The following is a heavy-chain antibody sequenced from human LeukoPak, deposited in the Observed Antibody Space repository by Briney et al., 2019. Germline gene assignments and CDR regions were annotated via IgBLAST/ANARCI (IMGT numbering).Heavy chain of an antibody. CDR3: AKVPSMIVVVIED. CDR2: ISGSGGST. CDR1: GFTFSSYG. D-gene: IGHD3-22*01. Sequence: GGTLRLSCAASGFTFSSYGMSWVRQAPGKGLEWVSAISGSGGSTYYADSVKGRFTISRDNSKITLYLQMNSLRAEDTAVYHCAKVPSMIVVVIEDWGQGTLVTVSS. J-gene: IGHJ1*01. V-gene: IGHV3-23*01.